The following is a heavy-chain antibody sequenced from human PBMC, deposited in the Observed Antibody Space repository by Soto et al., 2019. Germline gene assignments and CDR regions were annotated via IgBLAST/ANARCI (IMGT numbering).Heavy chain of an antibody. CDR1: GGTFSSYA. CDR3: ARDPAMVNYYYGMDV. D-gene: IGHD5-18*01. V-gene: IGHV1-69*13. J-gene: IGHJ6*02. CDR2: IIPIFGTA. Sequence: GASVKVSCKASGGTFSSYAISWVRQAPGQGLEWMGGIIPIFGTANYAQKFQGRVTITADESTSTAYMELSSLRSEDTAVYYCARDPAMVNYYYGMDVWGQGTTVTVSS.